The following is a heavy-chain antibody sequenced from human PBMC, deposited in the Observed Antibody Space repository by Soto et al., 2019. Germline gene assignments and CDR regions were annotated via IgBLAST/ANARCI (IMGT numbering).Heavy chain of an antibody. Sequence: PSETLSLTCAVSGYSISSGYYWGWIRQPPGKGLEWIGSIYHSGSTYYNPSLKSRVTISVDTSKNQFSLKLSSVTAADTAVYYCVREDMSGTYYFDYWGPGILVTVSS. J-gene: IGHJ4*02. CDR3: VREDMSGTYYFDY. D-gene: IGHD3-3*01. V-gene: IGHV4-38-2*02. CDR1: GYSISSGYY. CDR2: IYHSGST.